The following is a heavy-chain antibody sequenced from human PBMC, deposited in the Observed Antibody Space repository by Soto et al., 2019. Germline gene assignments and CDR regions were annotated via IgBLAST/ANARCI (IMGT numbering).Heavy chain of an antibody. V-gene: IGHV4-59*08. CDR2: IYYSGST. CDR3: TTARGYDFWSGSYMDV. Sequence: PSETLSLTCTVSGGSISSYYWSWIRQPPGKGLEWIGYIYYSGSTKYNPSLKSRVTISLDTTKNQFSLKLSSVTAADTAVYYCTTARGYDFWSGSYMDVWGKGTTVTVSS. J-gene: IGHJ6*03. CDR1: GGSISSYY. D-gene: IGHD3-3*01.